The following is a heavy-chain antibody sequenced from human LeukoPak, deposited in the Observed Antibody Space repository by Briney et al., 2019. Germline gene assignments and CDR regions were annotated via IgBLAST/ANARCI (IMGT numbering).Heavy chain of an antibody. J-gene: IGHJ6*03. Sequence: GGSLRLSCAASGFTFDDYGMSWVRLAPGKGLEWVSGINWNGGSTGYADSVKGRFTISRDNAKDSLYLQMNSLRAEDTALYYCARDMVAAATYYYYHYMDVWGKGTTVTVSS. V-gene: IGHV3-20*04. CDR2: INWNGGST. CDR1: GFTFDDYG. D-gene: IGHD6-13*01. CDR3: ARDMVAAATYYYYHYMDV.